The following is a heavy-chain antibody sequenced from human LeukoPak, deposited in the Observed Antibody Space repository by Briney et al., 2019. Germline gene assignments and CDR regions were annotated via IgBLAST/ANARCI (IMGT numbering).Heavy chain of an antibody. CDR1: GVCVGWYA. J-gene: IGHJ4*01. V-gene: IGHV3-23*01. Sequence: GRSLRLSCVDSGVCVGWYALGWVRQAAGKGLGWVAAVTARGGATHYVDSVKGRFTISRDNSKNTMYLQMNSLRSEDTAIYYCASDPNGDYVGALDYWGRGTLVTVSS. CDR3: ASDPNGDYVGALDY. CDR2: VTARGGAT. D-gene: IGHD2-8*01.